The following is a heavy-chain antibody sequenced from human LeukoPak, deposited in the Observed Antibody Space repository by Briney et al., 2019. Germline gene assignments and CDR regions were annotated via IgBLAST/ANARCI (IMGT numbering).Heavy chain of an antibody. CDR2: INHRGST. V-gene: IGHV4-34*01. J-gene: IGHJ6*03. D-gene: IGHD6-13*01. Sequence: SETLSLTCAVYGGSFSDNFWSWIRQPPGKGLEWIGNINHRGSTNYNPSLKSRVTISVGTSKNQFYLRLNSLTAADTAVYYCARAPRSDSNWSHFYYYFDVWDKGTTVTVSS. CDR1: GGSFSDNF. CDR3: ARAPRSDSNWSHFYYYFDV.